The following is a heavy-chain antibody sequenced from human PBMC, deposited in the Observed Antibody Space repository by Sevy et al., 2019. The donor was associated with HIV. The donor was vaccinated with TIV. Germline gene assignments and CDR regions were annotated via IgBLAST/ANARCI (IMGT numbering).Heavy chain of an antibody. CDR2: ISFDEKYK. J-gene: IGHJ3*01. Sequence: GGSLRLSCAASGFTFTSYGIHWVRQAPGKGLECVAKISFDEKYKYYAKSVKGRFTITRDISKNTVFLEMNSPGPDDTGVYYCAKVRGFGSGYDYAFDFWGQGTMVTVSS. D-gene: IGHD5-12*01. CDR3: AKVRGFGSGYDYAFDF. CDR1: GFTFTSYG. V-gene: IGHV3-30*02.